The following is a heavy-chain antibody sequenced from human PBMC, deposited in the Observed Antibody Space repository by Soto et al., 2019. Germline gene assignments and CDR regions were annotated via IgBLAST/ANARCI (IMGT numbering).Heavy chain of an antibody. V-gene: IGHV3-66*04. J-gene: IGHJ4*02. CDR3: ARHGYNYSGGYFDY. D-gene: IGHD5-18*01. CDR1: GVTVSSNY. CDR2: TYSGGST. Sequence: EVQLVESGGGLVQPGGSLRLSCAASGVTVSSNYMSWVRQAPGKGLEWVSVTYSGGSTYYSDSVKGRFTISRDNSKNTLYLQMNSLRAEDTSVYYCARHGYNYSGGYFDYWGQGTLVTVSS.